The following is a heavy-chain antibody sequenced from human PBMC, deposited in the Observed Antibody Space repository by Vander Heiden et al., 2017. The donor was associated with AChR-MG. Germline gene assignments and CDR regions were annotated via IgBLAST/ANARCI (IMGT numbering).Heavy chain of an antibody. Sequence: QVQLVQSGAEVKKPGSSVKVSCTASGGTFSSYASSGVRQAPGQGLEWMGGIIPIFGTANYAQKFQGRVTITADKSTSTAYMELSSLRSEDTAVYYCARDGFLAYCGGDCYYDAFDIWGQGTMVTVSS. CDR1: GGTFSSYA. J-gene: IGHJ3*02. V-gene: IGHV1-69*06. D-gene: IGHD2-21*02. CDR3: ARDGFLAYCGGDCYYDAFDI. CDR2: IIPIFGTA.